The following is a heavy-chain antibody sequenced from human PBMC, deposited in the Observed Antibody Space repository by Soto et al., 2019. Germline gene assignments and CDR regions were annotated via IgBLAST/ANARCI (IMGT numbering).Heavy chain of an antibody. CDR2: ISGYDGNT. Sequence: QVQLVQSGAEVKKPGASVKVSCKPSGYTFINYGITWVRQAPGQGLEPVGWISGYDGNTNYAPKLQGRVTMTRDTSTSTVYMELRSLRSDDTAVYYCARDRGRSCSGGTCPFDYWGQGTLVTVSS. J-gene: IGHJ4*02. CDR3: ARDRGRSCSGGTCPFDY. CDR1: GYTFINYG. D-gene: IGHD2-15*01. V-gene: IGHV1-18*01.